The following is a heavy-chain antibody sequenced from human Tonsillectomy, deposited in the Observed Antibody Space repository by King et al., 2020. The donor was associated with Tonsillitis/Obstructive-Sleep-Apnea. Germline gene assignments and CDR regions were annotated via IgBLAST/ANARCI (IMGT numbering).Heavy chain of an antibody. V-gene: IGHV4-59*01. CDR1: GGSIRSYF. Sequence: QLQESGPGLVKPSETLSLTCSVPGGSIRSYFWSWIRQPQGRGLEWIGYIHNGGRTNYNPSLKSQVTISLDTSKNQFSLTLGSVTAADTAVYYCAPERGLVTTTTRYWYFDLWGRGTLVTVSS. J-gene: IGHJ2*01. CDR3: APERGLVTTTTRYWYFDL. CDR2: IHNGGRT. D-gene: IGHD1-14*01.